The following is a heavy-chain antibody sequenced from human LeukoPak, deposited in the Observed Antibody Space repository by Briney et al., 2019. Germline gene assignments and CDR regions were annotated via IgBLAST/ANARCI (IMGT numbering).Heavy chain of an antibody. D-gene: IGHD2-15*01. Sequence: PSETLSLTCAVSGGSISSGGYSWSWIRQPPGKGLEWIGYIYRSGSTYYNPSLKSRVTISVDRSKNQFSLKLSSVTAADTAVYYCARGRGGSPMEYYGMDVWGQGTTVTVSS. CDR2: IYRSGST. CDR3: ARGRGGSPMEYYGMDV. V-gene: IGHV4-30-2*01. CDR1: GGSISSGGYS. J-gene: IGHJ6*02.